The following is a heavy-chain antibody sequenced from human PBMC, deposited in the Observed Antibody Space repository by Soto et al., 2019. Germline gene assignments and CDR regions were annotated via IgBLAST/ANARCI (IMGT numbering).Heavy chain of an antibody. CDR3: TKAEVITIFGVPGY. V-gene: IGHV3-23*01. Sequence: GGFLILSCAASGFTFSSYAMSWVRKAPGKGLEWVSGISGSGGSTFYADSVKGRFTISKDNSKNTLYLQMNSLRAEDTAVYYCTKAEVITIFGVPGYWGQGTLVTVSS. CDR2: ISGSGGST. CDR1: GFTFSSYA. J-gene: IGHJ4*02. D-gene: IGHD3-3*01.